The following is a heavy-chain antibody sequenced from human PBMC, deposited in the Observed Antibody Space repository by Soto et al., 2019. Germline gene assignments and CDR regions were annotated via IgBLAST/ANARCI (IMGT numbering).Heavy chain of an antibody. J-gene: IGHJ4*02. V-gene: IGHV3-23*01. CDR1: GFTFSSYA. Sequence: GGSLRLSCAASGFTFSSYAMSWVRQAPGKGLEWVSAISGSGGSTYYADSVKGRFTISRDTSKKTLYLQMNSLGAEATAVYYCATDPIWSGRDYWGQGTLVTVSS. CDR3: ATDPIWSGRDY. CDR2: ISGSGGST. D-gene: IGHD3-3*01.